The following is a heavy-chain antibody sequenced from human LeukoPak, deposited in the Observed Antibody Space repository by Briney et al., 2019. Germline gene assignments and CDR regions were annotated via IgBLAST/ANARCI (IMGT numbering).Heavy chain of an antibody. CDR1: GFTLSTYG. D-gene: IGHD2-15*01. CDR2: ITYDGRNK. V-gene: IGHV3-30*18. J-gene: IGHJ6*02. CDR3: AKQKSASNYYYYYSMDL. Sequence: GILRLSCAASGFTLSTYGMHWVRQAPGKGLEWVAIITYDGRNKYHANSVKGRFSISRDDSKNTLFLQMNSLRAEDTAVYYCAKQKSASNYYYYYSMDLWGQGTTVTVSS.